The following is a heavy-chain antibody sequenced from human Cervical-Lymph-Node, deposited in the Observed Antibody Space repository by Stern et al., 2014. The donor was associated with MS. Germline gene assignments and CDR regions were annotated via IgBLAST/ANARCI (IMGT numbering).Heavy chain of an antibody. CDR3: ARDPRAVTRPPYHFDY. J-gene: IGHJ4*02. CDR1: GFTFSTYT. CDR2: ISSSSNYI. Sequence: EVQLVESGGGLVKPGGSLKLSCAASGFTFSTYTMNWVRQAPGKGLEWVSSISSSSNYIYYADSVKGRFTISRDNAKNALYLLINSLRAEDTAVYFCARDPRAVTRPPYHFDYWGQGTLVIVSS. D-gene: IGHD4-17*01. V-gene: IGHV3-21*01.